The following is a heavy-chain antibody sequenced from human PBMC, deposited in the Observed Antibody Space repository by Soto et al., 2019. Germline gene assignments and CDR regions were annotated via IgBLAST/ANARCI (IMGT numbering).Heavy chain of an antibody. CDR2: IYHSGST. CDR1: GYSISSGYY. J-gene: IGHJ4*02. Sequence: SEAMSLTCAVSGYSISSGYYWGWIRQPPGKGLEWIGSIYHSGSTYYNPSLKSRVTISVDTSKNQFSLKLSSVTAADTAVYYCARVKFAGRGGFDFWGQGTLVTVSS. D-gene: IGHD2-15*01. V-gene: IGHV4-38-2*01. CDR3: ARVKFAGRGGFDF.